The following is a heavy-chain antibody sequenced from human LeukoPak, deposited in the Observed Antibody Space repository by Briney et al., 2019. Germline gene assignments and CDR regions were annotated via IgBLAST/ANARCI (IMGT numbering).Heavy chain of an antibody. CDR2: IWYDGSYK. V-gene: IGHV3-33*06. Sequence: AGSLRLSCAASRFTFSSYGMHWVRQAPGKGLEWVAVIWYDGSYKYYADSVKGRLTISRDNSKNTLYLQMNSLRGEDMAVYYCAKEAGFNYYDSSGYWAHDAFDIWGQGTMVTVSS. CDR3: AKEAGFNYYDSSGYWAHDAFDI. J-gene: IGHJ3*02. CDR1: RFTFSSYG. D-gene: IGHD3-22*01.